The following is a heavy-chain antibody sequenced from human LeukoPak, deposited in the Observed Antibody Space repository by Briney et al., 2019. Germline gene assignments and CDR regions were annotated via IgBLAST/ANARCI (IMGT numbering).Heavy chain of an antibody. CDR2: ISAYNGNT. J-gene: IGHJ4*02. CDR3: ARGLFDWLLFSSYYFDY. D-gene: IGHD3/OR15-3a*01. Sequence: ASVKVSCKASGYTFTSYGISWVRQAPGQGLEWMGWISAYNGNTNYAQKLQGRVTMTTDTSTSTAYMELRSLRPDDTAVYYCARGLFDWLLFSSYYFDYWGQGTLVTVSS. V-gene: IGHV1-18*01. CDR1: GYTFTSYG.